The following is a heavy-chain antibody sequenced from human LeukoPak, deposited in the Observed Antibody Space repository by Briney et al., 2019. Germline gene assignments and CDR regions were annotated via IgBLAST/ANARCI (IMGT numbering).Heavy chain of an antibody. Sequence: SETLSLTCTVSGGSISSYYWSWIRQPPGKGLEWIGYIYYSGSTNYNPSLKSRVTISVDTSKNQFSLKLSSVTAADTAVYYCARAPAVLRFLEWLGDAFDIWGQGTMVTVSS. CDR1: GGSISSYY. CDR3: ARAPAVLRFLEWLGDAFDI. D-gene: IGHD3-3*01. J-gene: IGHJ3*02. CDR2: IYYSGST. V-gene: IGHV4-59*12.